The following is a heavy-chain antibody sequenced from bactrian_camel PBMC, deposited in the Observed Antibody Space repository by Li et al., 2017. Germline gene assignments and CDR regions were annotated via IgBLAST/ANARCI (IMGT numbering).Heavy chain of an antibody. J-gene: IGHJ4*01. CDR3: AADRWRCASFTW. V-gene: IGHV3S68*01. CDR1: KYASIGGHRYRSYC. CDR2: LVIHNTSA. D-gene: IGHD1*01. Sequence: HVQLVESGGGSAQAGGSLRLSCAASKYASIGGHRYRSYCMAWFRQGPGAERELVAYLVIHNTSAMYADSEKGRFTIFREGPKNTMYLQMNNLQPEDTGMYYCAADRWRCASFTWWGQGTQVTVS.